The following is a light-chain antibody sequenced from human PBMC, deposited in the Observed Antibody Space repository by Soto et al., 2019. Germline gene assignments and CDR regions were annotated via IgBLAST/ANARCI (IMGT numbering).Light chain of an antibody. J-gene: IGLJ2*01. Sequence: QSVLTQPASVSGSPGQSITISCTGTSSDVGNSDYVSWYQHHPGKAPKLMISGVTNRPSGVSNRFSGSKSGNTASLTISGLQAEDEADYYCSSSATGNTSHVVFGGRTKVTVL. CDR2: GVT. CDR3: SSSATGNTSHVV. V-gene: IGLV2-14*03. CDR1: SSDVGNSDY.